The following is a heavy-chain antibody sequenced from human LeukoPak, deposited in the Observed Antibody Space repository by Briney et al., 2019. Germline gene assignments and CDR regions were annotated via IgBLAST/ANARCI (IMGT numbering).Heavy chain of an antibody. J-gene: IGHJ4*02. CDR3: ARDGDYVWGSYRYRGYFDY. D-gene: IGHD3-16*02. CDR1: GFSFSSYA. CDR2: ISYDGSKE. Sequence: PGRSLRLSCAASGFSFSSYAMHWVRQAPGKGLEWVAVISYDGSKEYYTDSVKGRFTISRDNSKNTLYLQMNSLRAEDTAVYYCARDGDYVWGSYRYRGYFDYWGQGTLVTVSS. V-gene: IGHV3-30*04.